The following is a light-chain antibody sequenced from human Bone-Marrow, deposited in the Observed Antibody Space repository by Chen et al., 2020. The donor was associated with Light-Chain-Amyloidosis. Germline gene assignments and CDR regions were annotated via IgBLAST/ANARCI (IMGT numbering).Light chain of an antibody. CDR1: NIGSTS. CDR2: DDS. J-gene: IGLJ3*02. Sequence: SYVLTQPSSVSVAPGQTATIACGGNNIGSTSVHWYQQTPGQAPLLVVYDDSDRPSGIPERLSVSHSGTTATLTISRVEAGDEADYYCQVWDRSSDRPVFGGGTKLTVL. CDR3: QVWDRSSDRPV. V-gene: IGLV3-21*02.